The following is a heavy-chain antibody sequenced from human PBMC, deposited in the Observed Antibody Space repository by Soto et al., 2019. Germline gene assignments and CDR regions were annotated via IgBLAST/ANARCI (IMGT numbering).Heavy chain of an antibody. CDR2: IWYDGSSK. CDR1: GFTFSSYG. V-gene: IGHV3-33*01. Sequence: GGSLRLSCAASGFTFSSYGMHWVRQAPGKGLEWVAVIWYDGSSKYYADSVKGRFTLSRDNSKNTLFLQMNSLRAEDTAVYYCARGRQVNYDFWSGYYYYMDVWGKGTTVTVSS. CDR3: ARGRQVNYDFWSGYYYYMDV. J-gene: IGHJ6*03. D-gene: IGHD3-3*01.